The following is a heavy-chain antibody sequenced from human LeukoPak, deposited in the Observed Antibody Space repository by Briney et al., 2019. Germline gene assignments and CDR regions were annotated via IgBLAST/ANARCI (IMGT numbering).Heavy chain of an antibody. J-gene: IGHJ3*02. Sequence: GGSLRLSCAASGFTFDDYGMSWARQAPGKGLNWVSDINWNGGSTGYVDSVKGRFTISRDNAKNSLYLQMNSLRAEDTALYYCARDCGGDCFSNDAFDIWGQGTMVTVSS. D-gene: IGHD2-21*02. CDR1: GFTFDDYG. CDR2: INWNGGST. V-gene: IGHV3-20*04. CDR3: ARDCGGDCFSNDAFDI.